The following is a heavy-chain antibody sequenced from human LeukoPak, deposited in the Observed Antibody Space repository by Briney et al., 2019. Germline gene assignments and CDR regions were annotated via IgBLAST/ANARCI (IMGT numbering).Heavy chain of an antibody. CDR3: AKSFLAGRLGFES. Sequence: GGSLRLSCAASGFTVSSNNMNWVRQAPGKGLEWVSLIYAGGNTYYADSVKGRFTISRENSKNTLSLQINSLRAEDTAIYFCAKSFLAGRLGFESWGQGTLVTVSS. CDR1: GFTVSSNN. J-gene: IGHJ4*02. V-gene: IGHV3-53*01. D-gene: IGHD6-6*01. CDR2: IYAGGNT.